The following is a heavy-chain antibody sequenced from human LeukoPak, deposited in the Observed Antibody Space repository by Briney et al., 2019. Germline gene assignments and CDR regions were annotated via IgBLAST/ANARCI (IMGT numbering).Heavy chain of an antibody. V-gene: IGHV1-46*01. CDR2: INPSGGST. J-gene: IGHJ4*02. Sequence: GASVKVSCKASGYTFTSYYMHWVRQAPGQGLEWMGIINPSGGSTSYAQKFQGRVTMTRDTSTSTVYMELSSLRSEDTAVYYCARSYFYGSGSYYTLYYFDYWGQGTLVTVSS. CDR3: ARSYFYGSGSYYTLYYFDY. D-gene: IGHD3-10*01. CDR1: GYTFTSYY.